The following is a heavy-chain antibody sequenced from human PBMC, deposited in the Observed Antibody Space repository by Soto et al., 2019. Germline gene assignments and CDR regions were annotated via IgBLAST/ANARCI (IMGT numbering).Heavy chain of an antibody. Sequence: PSETLSLTCAVSGGSISSSNWWSWVRQPPGKELEWIGEIYHSGTTYYNPSLKSRVTISVDTSKNQFSLKLTSVTAADTAVYYCARVRGNQLLGWFDPWGQGTLVTVSS. D-gene: IGHD2-2*01. CDR2: IYHSGTT. CDR1: GGSISSSNW. J-gene: IGHJ5*02. CDR3: ARVRGNQLLGWFDP. V-gene: IGHV4-4*02.